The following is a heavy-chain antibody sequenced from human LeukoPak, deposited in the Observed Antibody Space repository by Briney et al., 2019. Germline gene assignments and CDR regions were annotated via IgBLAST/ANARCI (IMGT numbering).Heavy chain of an antibody. Sequence: GGSLRLSCVTSGFTFSNHAMHWVRQGPGKGLEWVAVISDDGTSKFYADSVKGRFTIFRDNSKNALFLQINSLRPEDTAMYYCARVDDLDAFDIWGQGTLVTVSS. CDR1: GFTFSNHA. CDR3: ARVDDLDAFDI. J-gene: IGHJ3*02. CDR2: ISDDGTSK. D-gene: IGHD2-2*03. V-gene: IGHV3-30*04.